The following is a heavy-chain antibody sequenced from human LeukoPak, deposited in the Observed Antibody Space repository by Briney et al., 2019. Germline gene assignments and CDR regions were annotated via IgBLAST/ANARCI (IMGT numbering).Heavy chain of an antibody. Sequence: KTSETLSLTCTVSGGSISSRNYYWGWIRQSPGKGLEWIGTIFYGGTTYLNPSLMSRVTISVDTSENQFSLRLSSVTAADTAVYCCAKHQTTITTDSFDPWGQGTLVTVSS. CDR1: GGSISSRNYY. CDR2: IFYGGTT. CDR3: AKHQTTITTDSFDP. V-gene: IGHV4-39*01. D-gene: IGHD4-11*01. J-gene: IGHJ5*02.